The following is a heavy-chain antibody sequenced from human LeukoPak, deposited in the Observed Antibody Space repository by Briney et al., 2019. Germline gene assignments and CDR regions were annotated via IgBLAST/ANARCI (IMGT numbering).Heavy chain of an antibody. Sequence: GGSLRLSCAASGFTFSNYWMHWVRQAPGKGLVWVSRISYDGSSTNYADSVKGRFTISRDNAKNTLYLQMNSLRAEDTAVYYCARRSTAKDAFDFWGQGTMVTVSS. J-gene: IGHJ3*01. V-gene: IGHV3-74*01. CDR2: ISYDGSST. CDR3: ARRSTAKDAFDF. CDR1: GFTFSNYW.